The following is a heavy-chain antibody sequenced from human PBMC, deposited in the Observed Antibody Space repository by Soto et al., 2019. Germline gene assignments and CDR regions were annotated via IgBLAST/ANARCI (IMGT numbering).Heavy chain of an antibody. J-gene: IGHJ4*02. D-gene: IGHD6-13*01. CDR1: GYTFTSYG. Sequence: QVQLVQSGAEVKKPGASVKVSCKASGYTFTSYGISWVRQAPGQGLEWMGWISAYNGNTNYAQKPQSRVTMTTDTSTSTAYMELRSLRSDDTAVYYCARGSSSWYGEVGSNYLYYFDYWGQGTLVTVSS. CDR2: ISAYNGNT. V-gene: IGHV1-18*04. CDR3: ARGSSSWYGEVGSNYLYYFDY.